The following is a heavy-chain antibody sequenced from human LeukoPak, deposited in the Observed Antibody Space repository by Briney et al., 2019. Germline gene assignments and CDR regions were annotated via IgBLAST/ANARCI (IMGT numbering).Heavy chain of an antibody. J-gene: IGHJ4*02. CDR2: VNSDGSST. V-gene: IGHV3-74*01. CDR3: AKGDNYYDSSGYYYVRALFDY. Sequence: PGGSLRLSCAASGFTFSSYWMHWVRQAPGKGLVWVSRVNSDGSSTSYADSVKGRFTISRDNAKNTLYLQMNSLRAEDTAVYYCAKGDNYYDSSGYYYVRALFDYWGQGTLVTVSS. D-gene: IGHD3-22*01. CDR1: GFTFSSYW.